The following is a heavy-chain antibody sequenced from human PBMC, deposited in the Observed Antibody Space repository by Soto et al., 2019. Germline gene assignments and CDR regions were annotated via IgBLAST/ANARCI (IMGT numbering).Heavy chain of an antibody. CDR1: GYTFTSYG. Sequence: QVQLVQSGPEVKKPGASVKVSCKASGYTFTSYGFSWVRQAPGQGLEWMGWISAHNGDTIYAQKFQDRITMTKDTSTNTAYLEMRSLNSGDTAVFYCARSSGTYPPSRYYYGLDVWGQGTTVTVSS. D-gene: IGHD1-26*01. CDR3: ARSSGTYPPSRYYYGLDV. V-gene: IGHV1-18*01. J-gene: IGHJ6*02. CDR2: ISAHNGDT.